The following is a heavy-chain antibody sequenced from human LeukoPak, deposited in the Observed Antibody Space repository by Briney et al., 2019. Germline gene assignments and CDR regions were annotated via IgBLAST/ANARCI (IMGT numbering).Heavy chain of an antibody. D-gene: IGHD6-19*01. CDR2: IYYSGST. CDR3: ARAMASGWTHNFDY. Sequence: PSETLSLTCTVSGGSISSGGYYWSWIRQHPGKGLEWIGYIYYSGSTYYNPSLKSRVTISVDTSKNQFSLKLSSVTAADTAVYYCARAMASGWTHNFDYWGQGTLVTVSS. CDR1: GGSISSGGYY. J-gene: IGHJ4*02. V-gene: IGHV4-31*03.